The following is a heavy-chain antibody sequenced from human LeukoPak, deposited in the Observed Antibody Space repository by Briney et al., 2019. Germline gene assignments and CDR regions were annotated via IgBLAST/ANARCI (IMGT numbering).Heavy chain of an antibody. J-gene: IGHJ4*02. CDR1: GFTFDDYA. V-gene: IGHV3-9*01. Sequence: SLRLSCAASGFTFDDYAMHWVRQAPGKGLEWVSGISWNSGSIGYADSVKGRFTISRDNAKNSLYLQMNSLRAEDTALYYCAKGESGYSSSWYNYWGQGTLVTVSS. CDR2: ISWNSGSI. D-gene: IGHD6-13*01. CDR3: AKGESGYSSSWYNY.